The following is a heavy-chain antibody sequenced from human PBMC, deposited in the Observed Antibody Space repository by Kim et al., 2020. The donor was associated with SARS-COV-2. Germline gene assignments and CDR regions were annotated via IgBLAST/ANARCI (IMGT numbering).Heavy chain of an antibody. CDR1: GFIFSNNA. V-gene: IGHV3-23*01. D-gene: IGHD2-21*01. Sequence: GGSLRLSCAASGFIFSNNALSWFRQGPGKGLEWVSDIRHTGGTYYADSVRGRFTVSRDNSRNTAYLQMNSLRAEDTAVYYCCGHGDSSSWGLGPLVTV. CDR3: CGHGDSSS. CDR2: IRHTGGT. J-gene: IGHJ5*02.